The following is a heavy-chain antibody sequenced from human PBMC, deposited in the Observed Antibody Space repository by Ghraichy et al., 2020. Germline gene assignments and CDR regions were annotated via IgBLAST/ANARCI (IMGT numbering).Heavy chain of an antibody. CDR3: AREGHYDSSGHHSRRYEAFNI. CDR2: ISGYNGNS. Sequence: ASVKVSCKASGYTFTSYGISWVRRAPGQGLEWMGWISGYNGNSYSAQKFQGRVTMTTDTSTSTAYLELRSLRSDDTAVYYCAREGHYDSSGHHSRRYEAFNIWGQGTMVIVSS. J-gene: IGHJ3*02. V-gene: IGHV1-18*04. CDR1: GYTFTSYG. D-gene: IGHD3-22*01.